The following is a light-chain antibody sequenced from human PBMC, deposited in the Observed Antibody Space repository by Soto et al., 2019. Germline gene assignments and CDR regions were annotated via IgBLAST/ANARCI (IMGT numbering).Light chain of an antibody. V-gene: IGKV3-20*01. CDR2: GAS. J-gene: IGKJ1*01. CDR3: QQYGSSGT. Sequence: EIVCTHSPDTLSLSPVERATLSCRASQSVSNNYLAWYQQKPGQAPRLLIYGASNRATGIPDRFSGSGSGTDFTLTISRLETEDFAVYYCQQYGSSGTFGQGTKVDI. CDR1: QSVSNNY.